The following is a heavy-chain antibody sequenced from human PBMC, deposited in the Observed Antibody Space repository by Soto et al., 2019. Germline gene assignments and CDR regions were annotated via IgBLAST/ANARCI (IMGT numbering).Heavy chain of an antibody. CDR1: GFTFSSYA. V-gene: IGHV3-23*01. CDR3: ANHLWFGEFSN. D-gene: IGHD3-10*01. J-gene: IGHJ4*02. Sequence: EVQLLESGGGLVQPGGSLRLSCAASGFTFSSYAMSWVRPAPGKGLEWVSAISGSGGSTYYADSVKGRFTISRDNSKNTLYLQMNSLRAEDTAVYYCANHLWFGEFSNWGQGTLVTVSS. CDR2: ISGSGGST.